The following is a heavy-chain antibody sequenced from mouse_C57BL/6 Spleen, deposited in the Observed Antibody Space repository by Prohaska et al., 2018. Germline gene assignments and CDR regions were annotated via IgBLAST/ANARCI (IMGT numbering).Heavy chain of an antibody. J-gene: IGHJ1*03. V-gene: IGHV11-2*01. CDR3: MRYGNYWYFDV. CDR2: IKSDGSAI. D-gene: IGHD2-1*01. CDR1: GFTFSGFW. Sequence: EVQLLETGGGLVQPGGSRGLSCEGSGFTFSGFWLSWVRQTPGKTLEWLGDIKSDGSAINYAQSIKDRVTIFRDNDKSTLYLQMSKVRSEDTATYFCMRYGNYWYFDVWGTGTTVTVSS.